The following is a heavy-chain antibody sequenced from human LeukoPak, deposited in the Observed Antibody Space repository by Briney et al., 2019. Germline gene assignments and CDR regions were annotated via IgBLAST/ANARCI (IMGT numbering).Heavy chain of an antibody. CDR3: ARAPYGSATNNYYMDV. J-gene: IGHJ6*03. D-gene: IGHD3-10*01. V-gene: IGHV4-59*01. CDR1: GGSISSYH. CDR2: FYYSGST. Sequence: ETLSLTCTVSGGSISSYHWSWIRQPPGKGLEWIGFFYYSGSTNYNPSLKSRVTISVDTSKNQFSLKLSSVTAADTAVYYCARAPYGSATNNYYMDVWGKGTTVTVSS.